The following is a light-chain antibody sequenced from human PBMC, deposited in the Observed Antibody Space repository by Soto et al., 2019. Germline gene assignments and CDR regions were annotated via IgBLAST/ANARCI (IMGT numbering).Light chain of an antibody. V-gene: IGLV7-46*01. CDR1: TGAVTSGHY. J-gene: IGLJ2*01. CDR2: DTS. CDR3: LLSYTSGRPV. Sequence: QAVVTQEPSLTVSPGGTVTLTCGSSTGAVTSGHYPSWFQQKPGQAPRTLICDTSNKQSWTPARFSGSLLGGKAALTRSGAQPEDEADYYCLLSYTSGRPVFGGGTKVTVL.